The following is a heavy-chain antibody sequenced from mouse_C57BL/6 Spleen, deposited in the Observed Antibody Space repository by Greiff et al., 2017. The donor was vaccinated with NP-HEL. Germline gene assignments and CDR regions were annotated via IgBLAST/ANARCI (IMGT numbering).Heavy chain of an antibody. D-gene: IGHD4-1*01. CDR2: IHPSSGST. V-gene: IGHV1-64*01. CDR1: GYTFTSYW. J-gene: IGHJ3*01. CDR3: APLGRGFAY. Sequence: QVQLQQPGAELVKPGASVKLSCKASGYTFTSYWMHWVKQRPGQGLEWIGMIHPSSGSTNYNEKFKSKATLTVDKSSSTAYMQLSSLTSEDSAVYYCAPLGRGFAYWGQGTLVTVAA.